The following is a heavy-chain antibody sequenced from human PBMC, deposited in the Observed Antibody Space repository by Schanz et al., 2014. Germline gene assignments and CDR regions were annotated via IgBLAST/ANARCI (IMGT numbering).Heavy chain of an antibody. CDR2: IKEDGSVK. CDR3: ARDHTTESYYSAGPPIDY. D-gene: IGHD1-26*01. V-gene: IGHV3-7*04. CDR1: TFTFSSDW. J-gene: IGHJ4*02. Sequence: EVQLAESGGGLVQPGGSLRLSCAASTFTFSSDWMSWVRQAPGKGLEWVANIKEDGSVKDYVDSVKGRFTISRDNAKNTLFLQMNSLRAEDTAVYYCARDHTTESYYSAGPPIDYWGQGTLXTVSS.